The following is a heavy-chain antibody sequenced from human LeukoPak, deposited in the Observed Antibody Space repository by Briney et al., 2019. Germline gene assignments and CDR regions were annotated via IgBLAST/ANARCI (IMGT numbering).Heavy chain of an antibody. J-gene: IGHJ4*02. CDR1: GFTFNIHA. Sequence: PGGSLRLSCAASGFTFNIHAMDWVRQAPGKGLEWVSSIRGIGISIFYADSVKGRFTISRDNSKNTLYLQMNSLRAEDTAVYYCAREGIAAAGKRVEGFDYWGQGTLVTVSS. CDR3: AREGIAAAGKRVEGFDY. V-gene: IGHV3-23*01. D-gene: IGHD6-13*01. CDR2: IRGIGISI.